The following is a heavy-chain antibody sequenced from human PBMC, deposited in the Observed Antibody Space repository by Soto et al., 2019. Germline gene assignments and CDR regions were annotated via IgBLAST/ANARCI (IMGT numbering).Heavy chain of an antibody. D-gene: IGHD1-1*01. CDR3: ARHDHGSYTINGFDV. V-gene: IGHV4-39*01. J-gene: IGHJ3*01. CDR1: GYSITTSGHL. CDR2: ISYSGTT. Sequence: PSDPLSLTFNVSGYSITTSGHLWRWIHQPPGKGLEWIGTISYSGTTFYNPSLKTRITISVDSSKNQFSLSLVSVTAADTAMYYCARHDHGSYTINGFDVWGQGTMVT.